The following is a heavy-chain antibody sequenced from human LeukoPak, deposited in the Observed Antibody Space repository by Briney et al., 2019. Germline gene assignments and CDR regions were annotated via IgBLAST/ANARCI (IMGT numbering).Heavy chain of an antibody. CDR2: IFCRGST. V-gene: IGHV4-59*01. J-gene: IGHJ5*02. D-gene: IGHD3-3*01. Sequence: SETLSLTCTVSGGSISSYYWSWIRQPPGKGLEWIGYIFCRGSTNYNPSLKSRVTISVDTSKNQFSLKLSSVTAADTAVYYCARVFSYPLRAPFDPWGQGTLVTVSS. CDR3: ARVFSYPLRAPFDP. CDR1: GGSISSYY.